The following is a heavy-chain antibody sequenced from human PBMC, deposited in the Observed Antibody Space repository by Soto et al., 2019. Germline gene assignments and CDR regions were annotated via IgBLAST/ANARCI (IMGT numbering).Heavy chain of an antibody. V-gene: IGHV4-39*01. D-gene: IGHD2-2*01. Sequence: SGTLSLSCTVSAASISSSSFYWGLIRQPPGKGLEWIGIISYNGNTYYNPSLKSRVTLSVDTSNNQFSLKLSSVTAADTAVYYCVRYCTSTGCYGVAAHVGDYFVYWGPRTLVSVSS. CDR3: VRYCTSTGCYGVAAHVGDYFVY. CDR2: ISYNGNT. CDR1: AASISSSSFY. J-gene: IGHJ4*02.